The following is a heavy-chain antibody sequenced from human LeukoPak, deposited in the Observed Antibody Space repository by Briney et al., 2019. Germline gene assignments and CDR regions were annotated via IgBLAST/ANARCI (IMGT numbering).Heavy chain of an antibody. CDR2: IYSGGST. Sequence: PEGSLRLSCAASGFTISYNYMSWVRQAPGKGLGWVSIIYSGGSTYYADSVKGRFTISRDNSKNTLYLQMNSLRAEDTAVYYCASDYYGSGRGGAFDIWGQGTMVTVSS. CDR1: GFTISYNY. J-gene: IGHJ3*02. V-gene: IGHV3-66*01. D-gene: IGHD3-10*01. CDR3: ASDYYGSGRGGAFDI.